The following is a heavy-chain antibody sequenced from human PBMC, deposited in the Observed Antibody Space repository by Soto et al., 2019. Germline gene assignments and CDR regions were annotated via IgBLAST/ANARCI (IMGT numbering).Heavy chain of an antibody. CDR3: ARLKYGGNSYYYYGMDS. CDR2: IDPSDSYT. V-gene: IGHV5-10-1*01. D-gene: IGHD2-21*02. Sequence: PGESLKISCKGSGYSFTSYWLSWVRQMPWKGLEWMGRIDPSDSYTNYSPSFQGHVTISADKSISTAYLQWSSLKASDTAMYYCARLKYGGNSYYYYGMDSWGQGPSVTVSS. CDR1: GYSFTSYW. J-gene: IGHJ6*02.